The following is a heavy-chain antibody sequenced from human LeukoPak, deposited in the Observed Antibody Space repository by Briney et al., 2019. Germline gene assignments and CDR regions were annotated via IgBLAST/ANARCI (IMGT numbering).Heavy chain of an antibody. CDR2: ISTNGGHT. CDR3: VKDLLGYCSSTSCYATGPFDY. CDR1: GFSFSNYA. D-gene: IGHD2-2*01. Sequence: PGGSLRLSCSAPGFSFSNYAMHWVRQAPGKGLEYVSAISTNGGHTYYADSVQGRFTISRDDSKNTLYLQMSSLRAEDTALYYCVKDLLGYCSSTSCYATGPFDYWGQGTLVTVSS. J-gene: IGHJ4*02. V-gene: IGHV3-64D*09.